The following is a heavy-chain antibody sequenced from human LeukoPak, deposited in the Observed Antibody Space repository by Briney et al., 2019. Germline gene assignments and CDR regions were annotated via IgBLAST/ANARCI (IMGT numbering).Heavy chain of an antibody. CDR2: INPSGGST. CDR3: ARARRGITMIVVAPRGRAFDI. CDR1: GYTFTSYY. J-gene: IGHJ3*02. Sequence: PLASVKVSCKASGYTFTSYYMHWVRQAPGQGLEWMGIINPSGGSTSYAQKFQGRVTMTRDTSTSTVYMELSSLRSEDTAVYYCARARRGITMIVVAPRGRAFDIWGQGTMVTVSS. V-gene: IGHV1-46*01. D-gene: IGHD3-22*01.